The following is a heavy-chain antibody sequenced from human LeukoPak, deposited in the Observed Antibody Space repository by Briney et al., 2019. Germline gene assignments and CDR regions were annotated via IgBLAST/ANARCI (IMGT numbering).Heavy chain of an antibody. J-gene: IGHJ4*02. CDR2: ISYDGSNK. V-gene: IGHV3-30*18. CDR1: GFTFSSYG. D-gene: IGHD3-10*01. Sequence: GGSLRLSCAASGFTFSSYGMHWVRQAPGKGLEWVAVISYDGSNKYYADSVKGRFTISRDNPKNTLYLQMNSLRAEDTAVYYCAKDLGDGSGPDYWGQGTLVTVSS. CDR3: AKDLGDGSGPDY.